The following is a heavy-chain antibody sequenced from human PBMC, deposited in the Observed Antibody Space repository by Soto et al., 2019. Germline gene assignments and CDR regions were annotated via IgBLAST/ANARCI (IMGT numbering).Heavy chain of an antibody. Sequence: SETLSLTCAVYGGSFSGYYWSWIRQPPGKGLEWIGEINHSGSTNYNPSLKSRVTISVDTSKNQFSLKLSSVTAADTAVYYCERGRVAGVFWFDPWGQGTLVTGSS. CDR3: ERGRVAGVFWFDP. V-gene: IGHV4-34*01. J-gene: IGHJ5*02. D-gene: IGHD6-19*01. CDR2: INHSGST. CDR1: GGSFSGYY.